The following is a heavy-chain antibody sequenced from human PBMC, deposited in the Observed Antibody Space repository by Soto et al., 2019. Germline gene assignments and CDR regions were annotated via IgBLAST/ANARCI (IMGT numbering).Heavy chain of an antibody. J-gene: IGHJ4*02. V-gene: IGHV3-23*01. D-gene: IGHD1-20*01. Sequence: EVQLLESGGGLVQPGGSLRLSCAASGFTFSSYAMSWVRQAPGKGLEWISAVSGSGGSTYYADSVKGRFTISSDNSKDTLYLHMNNLRAEYTAVYYCAKPPDYNWNDYWGQGTLVTFSS. CDR3: AKPPDYNWNDY. CDR1: GFTFSSYA. CDR2: VSGSGGST.